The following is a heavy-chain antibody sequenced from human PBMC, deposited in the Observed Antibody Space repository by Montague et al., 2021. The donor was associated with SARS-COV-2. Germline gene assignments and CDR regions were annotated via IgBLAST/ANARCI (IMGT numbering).Heavy chain of an antibody. CDR1: GGSFSGYY. J-gene: IGHJ3*02. CDR2: VNHSGST. D-gene: IGHD3-3*01. Sequence: SETLSLTCAVYGGSFSGYYWSWIRRPPGKGLEWIGEVNHSGSTNYNPSLKSRVTISVDTSKNQFSLKMNSVGAADTAVYYCARGQVTIFGVLIMLPAAGALDIWGRGTMVSVSS. CDR3: ARGQVTIFGVLIMLPAAGALDI. V-gene: IGHV4-34*01.